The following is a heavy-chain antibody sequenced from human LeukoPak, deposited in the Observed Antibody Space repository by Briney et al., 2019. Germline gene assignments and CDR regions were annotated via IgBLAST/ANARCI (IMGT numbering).Heavy chain of an antibody. CDR2: IYPGDSNT. CDR3: VRAAERTLDY. J-gene: IGHJ4*02. CDR1: GYRFTSDW. V-gene: IGHV5-51*01. Sequence: GESLKISCKGSGYRFTSDWIGWVRQMPGKGLEWMGIIYPGDSNTRYSPSFQGQVTISADKSVNTAYLQWSSLKASDTAIYYCVRAAERTLDYWGQGTLVTVSS. D-gene: IGHD5-24*01.